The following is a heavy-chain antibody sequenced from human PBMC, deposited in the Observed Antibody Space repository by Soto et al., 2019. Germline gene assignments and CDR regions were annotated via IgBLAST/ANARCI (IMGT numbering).Heavy chain of an antibody. D-gene: IGHD2-2*02. J-gene: IGHJ6*02. CDR3: ASVTRTCISTSCYRYYYGMDV. Sequence: PSETLSLTCTVSGGSVGSGSYYWSWIRQPPGKGLECIGYIYYSGSTNYNPSLKSRVTISVDTSKNQFSLKLSSVTAADTAVYYCASVTRTCISTSCYRYYYGMDVWGQGTTVTVSS. CDR1: GGSVGSGSYY. V-gene: IGHV4-61*01. CDR2: IYYSGST.